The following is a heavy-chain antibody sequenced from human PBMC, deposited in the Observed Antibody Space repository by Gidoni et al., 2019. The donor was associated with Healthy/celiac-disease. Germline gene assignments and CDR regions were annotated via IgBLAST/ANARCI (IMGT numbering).Heavy chain of an antibody. Sequence: QVQLQQWGAGLLKPSETLSLTCAVYGGSFSGYYWSWIRQPPGKGLEWIGEINHSGSTNYNPSLKSRVTISVDMSKNQFSLKLSSVTAADTAVYYCARVGKVEWWELEAFDYWGQGTLVTVSS. V-gene: IGHV4-34*01. CDR3: ARVGKVEWWELEAFDY. CDR2: INHSGST. D-gene: IGHD2-15*01. CDR1: GGSFSGYY. J-gene: IGHJ4*02.